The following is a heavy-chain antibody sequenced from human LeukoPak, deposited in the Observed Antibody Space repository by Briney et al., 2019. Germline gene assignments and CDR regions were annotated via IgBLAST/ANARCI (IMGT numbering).Heavy chain of an antibody. CDR2: INPNSGGT. V-gene: IGHV1-2*02. CDR3: ARVPRITMVRGVIEEYFQH. D-gene: IGHD3-10*01. CDR1: GYTFTGYY. Sequence: ASVKVSCKASGYTFTGYYMHWVRQAPGQGLEWMGWINPNSGGTNYAQKFQGRVTMTRDTSISTAYMELSRLRSDGTAVYYCARVPRITMVRGVIEEYFQHWGQGTLVTVSS. J-gene: IGHJ1*01.